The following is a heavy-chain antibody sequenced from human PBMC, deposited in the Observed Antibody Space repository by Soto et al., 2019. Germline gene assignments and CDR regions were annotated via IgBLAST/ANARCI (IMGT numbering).Heavy chain of an antibody. D-gene: IGHD2-15*01. Sequence: QVQLVQSGAEVRKPGASVKVSCKASGHIFSGNYLHWVRRAPGQGLEWMAWINAKNGATNYAQKFRGRATVTSDTSISTTYLELSGLTSDDTAVYYCARAREDISCWFDHWGQGTQVTVS. V-gene: IGHV1-2*02. CDR3: ARAREDISCWFDH. CDR1: GHIFSGNY. J-gene: IGHJ5*02. CDR2: INAKNGAT.